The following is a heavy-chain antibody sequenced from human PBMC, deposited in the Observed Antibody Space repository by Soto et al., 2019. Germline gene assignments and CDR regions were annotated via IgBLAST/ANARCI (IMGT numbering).Heavy chain of an antibody. V-gene: IGHV1-3*01. J-gene: IGHJ6*03. D-gene: IGHD3-3*01. CDR1: GYTFTSYA. Sequence: QVPLVQSGAEVKKPGASVKVYCKASGYTFTSYAMHWVRQAPGQRLEWMGWINAGNGNTKYSQKFQGRVTITRDTSASTAYMELSSLRSEDTAVYYCARDILRFLEWLPNYMDGWGKGTTVTVSS. CDR2: INAGNGNT. CDR3: ARDILRFLEWLPNYMDG.